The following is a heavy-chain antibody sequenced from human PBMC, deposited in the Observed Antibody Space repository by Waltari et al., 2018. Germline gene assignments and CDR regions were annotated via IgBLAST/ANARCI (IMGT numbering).Heavy chain of an antibody. CDR2: INHSGST. D-gene: IGHD6-19*01. CDR1: GGSFSGYY. J-gene: IGHJ4*02. V-gene: IGHV4-34*01. CDR3: ARHIWQWLLREDYFDY. Sequence: QVQLQQWGAGLLKPSETLSLTCAVYGGSFSGYYWSWIRQPPGKGLEWIGEINHSGSTNYNPSLKSRVTISVDTSKNQFSLKLSSVTAADTAVYYCARHIWQWLLREDYFDYWGQGTLVTVSS.